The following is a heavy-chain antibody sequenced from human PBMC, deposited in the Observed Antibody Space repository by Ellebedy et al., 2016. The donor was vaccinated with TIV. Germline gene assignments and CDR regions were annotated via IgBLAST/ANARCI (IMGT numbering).Heavy chain of an antibody. J-gene: IGHJ6*02. CDR2: ISGSGEYT. D-gene: IGHD3-9*01. V-gene: IGHV3-23*01. CDR1: GFTFSNAW. CDR3: AKLGFDILTGSGGMDV. Sequence: GGSLRLSCAASGFTFSNAWMSWVRQAPGKGLEWVSLISGSGEYTYYADSVKGRLTISRDNSMDTLYLQMNSLGVGDTAVYYCAKLGFDILTGSGGMDVWGQGTTVTVSS.